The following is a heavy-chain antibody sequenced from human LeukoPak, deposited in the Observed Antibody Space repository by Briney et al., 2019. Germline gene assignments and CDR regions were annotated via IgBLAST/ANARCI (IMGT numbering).Heavy chain of an antibody. CDR1: GFTFSNYA. CDR2: ISGSGDST. CDR3: ARAGVWFGELLKANYFDY. Sequence: GGSLRLSCAASGFTFSNYAMSWVRQAPGKGLEWVSAISGSGDSTYYADSVKGRFTISRDNSKNTLYLQMNSLRAEDTAVYYCARAGVWFGELLKANYFDYWGQGTLVTVSS. V-gene: IGHV3-23*01. D-gene: IGHD3-10*01. J-gene: IGHJ4*02.